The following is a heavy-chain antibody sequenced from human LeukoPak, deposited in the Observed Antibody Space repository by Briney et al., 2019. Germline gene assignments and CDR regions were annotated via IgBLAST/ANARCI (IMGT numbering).Heavy chain of an antibody. CDR3: AKDYHVSGTAFDR. V-gene: IGHV3-23*01. CDR1: GFTFSSYA. D-gene: IGHD3-10*01. Sequence: GGSLRLSCAASGFTFSSYAMSWVRQAPGKGLEWVSAISGSGGSTYYADSVKGRFTISRDNSKNTLYLQMNSLRTEDTAVYYCAKDYHVSGTAFDRWGQGTLVTVSS. J-gene: IGHJ4*02. CDR2: ISGSGGST.